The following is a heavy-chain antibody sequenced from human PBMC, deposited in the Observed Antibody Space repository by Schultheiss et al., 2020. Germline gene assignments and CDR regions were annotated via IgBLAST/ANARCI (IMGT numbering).Heavy chain of an antibody. J-gene: IGHJ4*02. D-gene: IGHD3-16*01. CDR2: IQDSGST. CDR3: ARGFLGSSL. CDR1: GGSISTYY. Sequence: SETLSLTCTVSGGSISTYYWTWIRQPPGEGLEWIGYIQDSGSTNYNPSLKSRVTMSIDASQNQFSLKLRSVTAADTAVYYCARGFLGSSLWGQGTLVTVSS. V-gene: IGHV4-59*08.